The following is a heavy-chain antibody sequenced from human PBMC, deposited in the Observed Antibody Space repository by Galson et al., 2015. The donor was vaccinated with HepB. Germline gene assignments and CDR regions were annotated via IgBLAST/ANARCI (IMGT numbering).Heavy chain of an antibody. J-gene: IGHJ6*02. D-gene: IGHD3-16*02. V-gene: IGHV1-69*13. CDR2: IIPIFGTA. CDR3: ATSPMITFGGVIVNGMDV. CDR1: GGTFSSYA. Sequence: SVKVSCKASGGTFSSYAISWVRQAPGQGLEWMGGIIPIFGTANYAQKFQGRVTITADESTSTAYMELSSLRSEDTAVYYCATSPMITFGGVIVNGMDVWGQGTTVTVSS.